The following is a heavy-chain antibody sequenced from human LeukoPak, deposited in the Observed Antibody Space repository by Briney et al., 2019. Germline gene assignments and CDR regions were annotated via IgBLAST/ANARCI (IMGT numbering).Heavy chain of an antibody. V-gene: IGHV4-30-4*01. D-gene: IGHD2-2*02. Sequence: PSQTLSLTCTVSGGSISSGDYYWSWIRQPPGRGLEWIGYIYYSGSTYYNPSLKSRVTISVDTSKNQFSLKLTSVTAADTAVYYCARTRSSCYSFCAFDFWGQGTMVTVSS. CDR1: GGSISSGDYY. J-gene: IGHJ3*01. CDR2: IYYSGST. CDR3: ARTRSSCYSFCAFDF.